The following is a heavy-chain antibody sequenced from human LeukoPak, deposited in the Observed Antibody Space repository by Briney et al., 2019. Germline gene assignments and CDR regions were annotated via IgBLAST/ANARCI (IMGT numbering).Heavy chain of an antibody. J-gene: IGHJ4*02. V-gene: IGHV4-34*01. CDR1: GGSINNYY. CDR2: INHSGST. Sequence: PSETLSLTCTVSGGSINNYYWSWIRQPPGKGLEWIGEINHSGSTNYNPSLKSRVTISVDTSKNQFSLKLSSVTAADTAVYYCARANPLGGYSYGYYYWGQGTLVTVSS. D-gene: IGHD5-18*01. CDR3: ARANPLGGYSYGYYY.